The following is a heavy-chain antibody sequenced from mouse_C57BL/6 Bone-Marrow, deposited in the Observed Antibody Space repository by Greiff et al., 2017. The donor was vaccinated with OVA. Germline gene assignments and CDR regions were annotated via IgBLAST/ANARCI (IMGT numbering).Heavy chain of an antibody. Sequence: EVQLVESGGGLVQPGGSLRLSCAASGFTFTDYYMSWVRQPPGKALEWLGFIRNKANGYSTEYTASVKGRFTISSDNSQRLLYLQVNGLRTEDSATDYCASLRFAWFAYGGRGKRTTVTA. V-gene: IGHV7-3*01. J-gene: IGHJ3*01. CDR3: ASLRFAWFAY. CDR2: IRNKANGYST. CDR1: GFTFTDYY.